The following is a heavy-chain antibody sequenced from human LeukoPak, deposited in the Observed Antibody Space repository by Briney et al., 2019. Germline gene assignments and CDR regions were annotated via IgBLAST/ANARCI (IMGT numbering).Heavy chain of an antibody. D-gene: IGHD3-16*02. CDR3: ARVVRADYDYVWGSYHPLGTYFDY. Sequence: ASVKVSCKAPGGTFSSYAISWVRQAPGQGLEWMGGIIPIFGTANYAQKFQGRVTITTDESTSTAYMELSSLRSEDTAVYYCARVVRADYDYVWGSYHPLGTYFDYWGQGTLVTVSS. V-gene: IGHV1-69*05. CDR1: GGTFSSYA. J-gene: IGHJ4*02. CDR2: IIPIFGTA.